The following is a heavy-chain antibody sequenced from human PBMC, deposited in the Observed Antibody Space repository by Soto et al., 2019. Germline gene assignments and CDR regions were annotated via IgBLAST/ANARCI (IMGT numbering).Heavy chain of an antibody. Sequence: EVQLVESGGGLVKPGGSLRLSCAASGFTFSSYSMNWVRQAPGKGLEWVSSISSSSSYIYYADSVKGRFTISRDNAKNSRYLQMNSLRAEDTAVYYCARAPYSDSVLGDLDLNGFDPWGQGTLVTVSS. CDR2: ISSSSSYI. J-gene: IGHJ5*02. D-gene: IGHD3-10*01. CDR1: GFTFSSYS. CDR3: ARAPYSDSVLGDLDLNGFDP. V-gene: IGHV3-21*01.